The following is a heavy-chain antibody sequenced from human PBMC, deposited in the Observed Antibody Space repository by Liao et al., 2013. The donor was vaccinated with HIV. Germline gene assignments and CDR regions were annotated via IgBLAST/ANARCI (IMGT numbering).Heavy chain of an antibody. V-gene: IGHV4-34*01. Sequence: QVQLQQWGAGLLKPSETLSLTCAVYGGSLSGYYWSWIRQPPGRGLEWIGDINHSGSTNYNPSLKSRVTISADTSKNQFSLKLSSVTAADTAVYYCARGIPAAIAYYYYYMDVWGKGTTVTVSS. CDR2: INHSGST. D-gene: IGHD2-2*01. CDR1: GGSLSGYY. J-gene: IGHJ6*03. CDR3: ARGIPAAIAYYYYYMDV.